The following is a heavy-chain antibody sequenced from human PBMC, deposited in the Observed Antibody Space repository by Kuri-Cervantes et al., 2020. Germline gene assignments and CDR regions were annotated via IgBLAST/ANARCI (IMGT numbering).Heavy chain of an antibody. CDR2: VYYSGST. D-gene: IGHD6-13*01. Sequence: GSLRLSCSVSGGSISSSTYYWGWIRQPPGKGLDWIGTVYYSGSTYYNPSLKSRVTIPVDTSKNQFSLKLRSVTAADTAVYYCARGEQLHYFDYWGQGTLVTVSS. V-gene: IGHV4-39*07. CDR1: GGSISSSTYY. CDR3: ARGEQLHYFDY. J-gene: IGHJ4*02.